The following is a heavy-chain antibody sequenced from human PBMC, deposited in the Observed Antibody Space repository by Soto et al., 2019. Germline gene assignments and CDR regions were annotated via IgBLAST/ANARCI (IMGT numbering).Heavy chain of an antibody. CDR1: GGSISSYY. CDR3: ARGWGYTHYYYYMAV. J-gene: IGHJ6*03. Sequence: PSETLSLTCTVSGGSISSYYWSWIRQPPGKGLEWIGYIYYSGSTNYNPSLKSRVTLSVDTSQIQFSLNLNSVTAADTAVYYCARGWGYTHYYYYMAVWGKGTTVTVSS. D-gene: IGHD3-16*01. CDR2: IYYSGST. V-gene: IGHV4-59*01.